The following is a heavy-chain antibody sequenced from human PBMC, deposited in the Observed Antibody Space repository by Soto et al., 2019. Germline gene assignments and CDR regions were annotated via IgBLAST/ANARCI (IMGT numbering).Heavy chain of an antibody. CDR1: GYTFTGYG. Sequence: QVQLVQSGAEVKMPGASVKVSCKASGYTFTGYGINWVRQATGQGLEWMGWMNPKSGDTVYAQKFQGRVSMTRATSISTAYMELNRLKTEDAAVYYCARGGYSVVGATAYWGQGTLVTVSS. D-gene: IGHD1-26*01. J-gene: IGHJ4*02. CDR3: ARGGYSVVGATAY. CDR2: MNPKSGDT. V-gene: IGHV1-8*01.